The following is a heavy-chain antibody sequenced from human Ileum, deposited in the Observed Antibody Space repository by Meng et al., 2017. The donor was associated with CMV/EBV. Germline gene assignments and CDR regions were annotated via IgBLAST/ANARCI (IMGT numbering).Heavy chain of an antibody. D-gene: IGHD6-19*01. Sequence: GGSLRLSCAASGFSFRSYSMNWVRQAPGKGLEWVSVISSSSSYRYYADSVKGRFTISRDNAKNSLYLQMNSLRVEDMAVYYCASHIAMAENYWGQGTLVTVSS. CDR2: ISSSSSYR. J-gene: IGHJ4*02. CDR1: GFSFRSYS. V-gene: IGHV3-21*01. CDR3: ASHIAMAENY.